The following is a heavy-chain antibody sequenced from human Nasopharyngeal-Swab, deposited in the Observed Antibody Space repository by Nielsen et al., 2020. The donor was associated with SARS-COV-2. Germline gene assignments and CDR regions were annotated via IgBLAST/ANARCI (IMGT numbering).Heavy chain of an antibody. D-gene: IGHD1-1*01. CDR1: GFTFSDYY. CDR2: ISTSGRST. V-gene: IGHV3-11*04. J-gene: IGHJ6*02. CDR3: ARDSYNNGTGDYYYGMDV. Sequence: GGSLRLSCAASGFTFSDYYMAWIRQAPGKGLEWVSYISTSGRSTDSADSAKGRFTISRDNAKNSLYLQMNSLRAEDTAVYYCARDSYNNGTGDYYYGMDVWGQGTTVTVSS.